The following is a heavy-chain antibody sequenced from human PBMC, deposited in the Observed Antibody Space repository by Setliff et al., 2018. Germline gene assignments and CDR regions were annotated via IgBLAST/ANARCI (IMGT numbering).Heavy chain of an antibody. CDR3: AISSLSICSGDTCPNAFDI. J-gene: IGHJ3*02. CDR1: DYILTSYG. D-gene: IGHD3-3*01. Sequence: ASVKVSCKASDYILTSYGLSWVRQAPGQGLEWMGWISTYNGHTNYAQRFQGRVTMTTDTSSSAAYMELRSLRSDDTAVYYCAISSLSICSGDTCPNAFDIWGQGTLVTVSS. V-gene: IGHV1-18*01. CDR2: ISTYNGHT.